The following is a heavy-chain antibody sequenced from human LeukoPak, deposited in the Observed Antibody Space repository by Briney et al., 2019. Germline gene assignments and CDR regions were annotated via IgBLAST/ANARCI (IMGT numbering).Heavy chain of an antibody. CDR2: IIPIPGIA. CDR3: AGGNGYCSSTSCYSLDY. J-gene: IGHJ4*02. CDR1: GGTFSSYA. D-gene: IGHD2-2*01. V-gene: IGHV1-69*04. Sequence: GASVKVSCKASGGTFSSYAISWVRQAPGQGLEWMGRIIPIPGIANYAQKFQGRVTITADKSTSTAYMELSSLRSEDTAVYYCAGGNGYCSSTSCYSLDYWGQGTLVTVSS.